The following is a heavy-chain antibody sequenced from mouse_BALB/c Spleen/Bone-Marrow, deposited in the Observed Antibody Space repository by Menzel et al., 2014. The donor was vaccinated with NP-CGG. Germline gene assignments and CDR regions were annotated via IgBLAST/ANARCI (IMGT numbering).Heavy chain of an antibody. CDR1: GFNIKDTY. D-gene: IGHD2-4*01. J-gene: IGHJ3*01. V-gene: IGHV14-3*02. Sequence: EVKLMESGAELVKPGASVKLSCTASGFNIKDTYMHWVKQRPEQGLEWIGRIDPANGNTKYDPKFQGKATITADTSSNTAYLQLSSLTSEDTAVYYGAMITTGAWFAYWGQGTLVTVSA. CDR3: AMITTGAWFAY. CDR2: IDPANGNT.